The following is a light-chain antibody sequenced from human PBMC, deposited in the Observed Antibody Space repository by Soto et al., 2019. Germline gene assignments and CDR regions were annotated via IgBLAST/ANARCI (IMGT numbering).Light chain of an antibody. CDR2: GAA. J-gene: IGKJ3*01. V-gene: IGKV1-39*01. CDR1: QTISTY. Sequence: DIQMTQSPSSLSASVGDRVTITCRASQTISTYLNWYQQKPGKAPKLLISGAANLQSGVPSRFSGSGYGTDFTLTITSLPPDDFATYYCQQSARAPRTFGPGTKVD. CDR3: QQSARAPRT.